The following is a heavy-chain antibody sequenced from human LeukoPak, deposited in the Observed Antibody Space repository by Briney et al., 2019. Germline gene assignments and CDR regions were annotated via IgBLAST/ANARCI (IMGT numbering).Heavy chain of an antibody. D-gene: IGHD3-10*01. V-gene: IGHV1-69*05. CDR3: APAPITMVRGVITSDAFDI. CDR2: IIPIFGTA. CDR1: GGTFSSYA. J-gene: IGHJ3*02. Sequence: ASVKVSCKASGGTFSSYAISWVRQAPGQGLAWMGRIIPIFGTANYAQKFQGRVTITTDESTSTAYMELSSLRSEDTAVYYCAPAPITMVRGVITSDAFDIWGQGTMVTVSS.